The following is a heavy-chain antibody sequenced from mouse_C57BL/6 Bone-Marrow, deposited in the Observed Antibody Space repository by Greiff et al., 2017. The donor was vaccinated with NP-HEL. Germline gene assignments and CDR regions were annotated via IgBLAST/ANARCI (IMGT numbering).Heavy chain of an antibody. V-gene: IGHV7-1*01. CDR2: SRNKANDYTT. CDR1: GFTFSDFY. Sequence: EVQLVESGGGLVQSGRSLRLSCATSGFTFSDFYMEWVRQAPGKGLEWIAASRNKANDYTTEYSASVKGRFIVSRDTSQSILYLQMNALRADDTAIYYCARGDGYYVSIPFAYWGQGTLVTVSA. D-gene: IGHD2-3*01. CDR3: ARGDGYYVSIPFAY. J-gene: IGHJ3*01.